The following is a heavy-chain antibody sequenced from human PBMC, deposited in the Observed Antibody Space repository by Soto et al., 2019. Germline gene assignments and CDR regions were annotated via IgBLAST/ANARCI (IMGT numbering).Heavy chain of an antibody. CDR2: FDLEDGET. V-gene: IGHV1-24*01. CDR1: GYTLTELS. J-gene: IGHJ6*02. D-gene: IGHD3-10*01. Sequence: ASVKVSCKVSGYTLTELSMHWVRQAPGKGLEWMGGFDLEDGETIYAQKFQGRVTMTEDTSTDTAYMELRSLRSEATAVYYCAAGAYYQRHNYYYYGMDVWGQGTTVTGSS. CDR3: AAGAYYQRHNYYYYGMDV.